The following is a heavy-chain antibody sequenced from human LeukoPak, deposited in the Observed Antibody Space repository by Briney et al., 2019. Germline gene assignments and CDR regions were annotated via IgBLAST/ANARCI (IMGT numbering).Heavy chain of an antibody. J-gene: IGHJ4*02. CDR2: INTEGTVT. Sequence: GGSLRLSCAASGFTFSKYWMLWVRQAPGKGLESVSRINTEGTVTTYADSVKGRFTVSRANADNTMFLQMNSVRDEDTAVYYCATKQWLAPPPDSWGQGTPVTVSS. V-gene: IGHV3-74*01. CDR3: ATKQWLAPPPDS. CDR1: GFTFSKYW. D-gene: IGHD6-19*01.